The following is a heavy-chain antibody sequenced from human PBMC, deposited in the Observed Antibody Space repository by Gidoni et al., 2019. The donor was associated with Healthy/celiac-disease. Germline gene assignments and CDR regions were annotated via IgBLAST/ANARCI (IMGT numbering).Heavy chain of an antibody. CDR2: ISGDGGST. D-gene: IGHD3-22*01. J-gene: IGHJ4*02. CDR1: GFTFDDYA. CDR3: AKDVDSGYYYGRLDY. Sequence: EVQLVESGGGVVQPGGSLRLPCAASGFTFDDYAMHWVRQAPGKGLEWVSRISGDGGSTYYADSVKGLFTISRDNSKNSLYLQMNSLRTEDTALYYCAKDVDSGYYYGRLDYWGQGTLVTVSS. V-gene: IGHV3-43*02.